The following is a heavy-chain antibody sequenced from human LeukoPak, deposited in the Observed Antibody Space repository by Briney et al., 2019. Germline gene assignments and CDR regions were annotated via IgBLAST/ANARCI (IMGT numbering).Heavy chain of an antibody. CDR1: GFTFTAYT. CDR3: TRDLEY. J-gene: IGHJ4*02. Sequence: GGALRLSCSASGFTFTAYTMNWVRQAPGKGPEWVSYIDYGGSVTHYADSVKGRFTISRDNAENSLYLQMNSLRVEDTAVYYCTRDLEYWSQGVQVTVSS. CDR2: IDYGGSVT. V-gene: IGHV3-48*01.